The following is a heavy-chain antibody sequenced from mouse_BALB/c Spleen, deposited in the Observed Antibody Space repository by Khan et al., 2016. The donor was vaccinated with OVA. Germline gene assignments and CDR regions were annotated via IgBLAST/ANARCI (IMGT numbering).Heavy chain of an antibody. Sequence: DVQLQESGPGLVKPSQSLSLTCTVTGYSITSDYAWNWIRQFPGNKLEWMGYISSSGSTNYNPALKSRIPITRDTSKNQFFLQLNSVTTEDTATYYCARDGSRYNYAMDYWGQGTSVTVSS. V-gene: IGHV3-2*02. CDR2: ISSSGST. J-gene: IGHJ4*01. CDR1: GYSITSDYA. CDR3: ARDGSRYNYAMDY. D-gene: IGHD2-3*01.